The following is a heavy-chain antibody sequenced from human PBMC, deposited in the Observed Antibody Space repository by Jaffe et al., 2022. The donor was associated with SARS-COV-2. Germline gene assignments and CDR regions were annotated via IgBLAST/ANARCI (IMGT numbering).Heavy chain of an antibody. CDR1: SAFVNNYY. D-gene: IGHD5-18*01. J-gene: IGHJ4*02. Sequence: QVQLQESGPGLVKPSETLSLTCTVSSAFVNNYYWSWIRQPPGKGLEWIGYMYYSGSASYNPSLESRVTMSLDTSNNQFSLKLSSVTAADTAVYYCARASRGYKPWYFEYWVQGTLVTVSS. CDR3: ARASRGYKPWYFEY. V-gene: IGHV4-59*02. CDR2: MYYSGSA.